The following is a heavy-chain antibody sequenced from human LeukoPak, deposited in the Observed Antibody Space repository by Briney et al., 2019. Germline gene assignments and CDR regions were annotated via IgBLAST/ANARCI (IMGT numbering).Heavy chain of an antibody. D-gene: IGHD4-17*01. J-gene: IGHJ4*02. CDR3: AREAGTVTNSRYFDY. CDR2: IYYSGST. V-gene: IGHV4-59*01. CDR1: GGSISSYY. Sequence: PSETLSLTCTVSGGSISSYYWSWIRQPPGKGLEWTGYIYYSGSTNYNPSLKSRVTISVDTSKNQFSLKLSSVTAADTAVYYCAREAGTVTNSRYFDYWGQGTLVTVSS.